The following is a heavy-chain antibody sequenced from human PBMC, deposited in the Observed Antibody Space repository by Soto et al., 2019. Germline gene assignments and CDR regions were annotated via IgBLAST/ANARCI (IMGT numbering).Heavy chain of an antibody. Sequence: GSLSLSRVAPGFFLHHFCMLSERQAPGTGLEPASARGYPGRNTYQGESVKDRFTISSDIYENTLYLQIDSLSGQDTAVHDSAIATAGKLQPFDYWGPGTLVHVS. CDR3: AIATAGKLQPFDY. J-gene: IGHJ4*01. CDR1: GFFLHHFC. V-gene: IGHV3-33*01. CDR2: RGYPGRNT. D-gene: IGHD2-15*01.